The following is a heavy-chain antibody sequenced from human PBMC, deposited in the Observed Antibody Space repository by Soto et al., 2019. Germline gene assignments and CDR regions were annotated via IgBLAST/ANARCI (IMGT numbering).Heavy chain of an antibody. CDR3: VRGYYEFEH. Sequence: GASVKVSCKASGYTFTSPYMHWVRQAPGQGLEWMGIINPSGGSTSYAQNFQGRVTMTRDTSTSTVYLELSSLRSEDTAVYYCVRGYYEFEHWGQGTRVTVSS. V-gene: IGHV1-46*01. D-gene: IGHD3-16*01. J-gene: IGHJ5*02. CDR1: GYTFTSPY. CDR2: INPSGGST.